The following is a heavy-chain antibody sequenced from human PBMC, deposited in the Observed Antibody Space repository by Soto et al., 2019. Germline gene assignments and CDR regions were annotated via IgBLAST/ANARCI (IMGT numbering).Heavy chain of an antibody. CDR3: ARHGYYDILTGYREPVGVNYYYYGMDV. J-gene: IGHJ6*02. Sequence: ASETLSLTCSVSGGSISSSSYYWGWIRQPPGKGLEWIGGIYYSGSTYYNPSLKSRVTISVDTSKNQFSLKLSSVTAADTAVYYCARHGYYDILTGYREPVGVNYYYYGMDVWGQGTTVTVSS. CDR1: GGSISSSSYY. D-gene: IGHD3-9*01. V-gene: IGHV4-39*01. CDR2: IYYSGST.